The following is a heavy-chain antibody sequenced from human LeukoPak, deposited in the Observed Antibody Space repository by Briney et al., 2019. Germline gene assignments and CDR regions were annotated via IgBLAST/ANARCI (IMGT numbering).Heavy chain of an antibody. V-gene: IGHV4-34*01. J-gene: IGHJ3*02. CDR3: ARDGSTSRGAFDI. CDR1: GGSFSGYY. D-gene: IGHD2-2*01. CDR2: INHSGST. Sequence: SETLSLTCAVYGGSFSGYYWSWIRQPPGKGLEWIGEINHSGSTNYNPSLKRRVTISVDTSKNQFSLKLSSVTAADTAVYYCARDGSTSRGAFDIWGQGTMVTVSS.